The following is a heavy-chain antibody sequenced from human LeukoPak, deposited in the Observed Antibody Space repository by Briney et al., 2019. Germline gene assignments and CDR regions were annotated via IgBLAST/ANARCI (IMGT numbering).Heavy chain of an antibody. CDR2: IFWDDDK. Sequence: SGPTLVKPTQTLTLTCTFSGFSLSTSGVGVGWIRQPPGKALEWLALIFWDDDKRYNPSLESWPSITKDTSKDQVVLTMTNMDPADTATYYCTHSVGIVVVTSEDEYFLHWGQGSLVIVSS. D-gene: IGHD2-21*02. J-gene: IGHJ1*01. V-gene: IGHV2-5*02. CDR1: GFSLSTSGVG. CDR3: THSVGIVVVTSEDEYFLH.